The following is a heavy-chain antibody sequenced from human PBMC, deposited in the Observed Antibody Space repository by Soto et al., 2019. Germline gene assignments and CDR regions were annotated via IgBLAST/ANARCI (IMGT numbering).Heavy chain of an antibody. V-gene: IGHV3-30-3*01. CDR2: ISYDGSKK. CDR3: AMDLSSSGGYEHGYFDY. Sequence: VQLVESGGGVVQPGRSLRVSCAESGFTFNNYAMHWVRKAPGKGLEWVAVISYDGSKKYYADSVKGRLTISRDTSKNWVYLQMNSLRDEDTAVYYCAMDLSSSGGYEHGYFDYWGLGILVTVSS. J-gene: IGHJ4*02. CDR1: GFTFNNYA. D-gene: IGHD6-19*01.